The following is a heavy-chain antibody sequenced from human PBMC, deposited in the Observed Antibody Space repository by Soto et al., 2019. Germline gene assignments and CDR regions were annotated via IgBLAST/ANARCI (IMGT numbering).Heavy chain of an antibody. CDR3: ARLPVLSLVAVWGFDY. V-gene: IGHV5-51*01. CDR2: IFPADSDT. J-gene: IGHJ4*02. CDR1: GYSFSNYW. Sequence: PGESLKISCKGSGYSFSNYWIAWVRQMPGKGLEWMGIIFPADSDTKYSPSFQGQVTISADKSISTAYLQWSSLKASDSAMYYCARLPVLSLVAVWGFDYWGLGTLVTVAS. D-gene: IGHD3-16*01.